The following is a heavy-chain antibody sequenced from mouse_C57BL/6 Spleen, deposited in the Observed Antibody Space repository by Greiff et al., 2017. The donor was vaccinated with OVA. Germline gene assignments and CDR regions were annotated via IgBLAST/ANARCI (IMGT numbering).Heavy chain of an antibody. J-gene: IGHJ4*01. Sequence: VQLKESGGGLVKPGGSLTLSCAASGFTFSDYGMHWVRQAPEKGLEWVAYISSGSSTIYYADTVKGRFTISRDNAKNNLFLQMTSLRSEDTAMYYCARGERERAMDYWGQGTSVTVSS. CDR2: ISSGSSTI. V-gene: IGHV5-17*01. CDR3: ARGERERAMDY. CDR1: GFTFSDYG.